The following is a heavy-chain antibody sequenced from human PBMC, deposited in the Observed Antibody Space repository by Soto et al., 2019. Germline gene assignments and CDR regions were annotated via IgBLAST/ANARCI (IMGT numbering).Heavy chain of an antibody. CDR1: GYTFTSYA. CDR2: INDGNGNT. J-gene: IGHJ4*02. CDR3: ASSIKLAGDY. Sequence: QVQLVQSGAEVKKPGASVKVSFKASGYTFTSYAMHWVRKAPGQRLEWMGWINDGNGNTKYSQKFQGRFTITWDTSASTAYMELSSLRSEDTAVYYCASSIKLAGDYWGQGTLVTVSS. V-gene: IGHV1-3*01.